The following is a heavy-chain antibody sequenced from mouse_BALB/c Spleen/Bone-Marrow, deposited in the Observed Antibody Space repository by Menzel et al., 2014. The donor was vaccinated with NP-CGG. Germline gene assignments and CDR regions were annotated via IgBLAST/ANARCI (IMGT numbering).Heavy chain of an antibody. CDR1: GYTFSNYW. J-gene: IGHJ2*01. Sequence: VQLVESGAELMKPGASVKISCKATGYTFSNYWMEWVKQRPGHGLEWIGEILPGSGSTNYNEKFTGKATFTADTSSNKACLQVSSLTPADSSVYYCASGEYLDYWGQGTTVTVSS. V-gene: IGHV1-9*01. CDR3: ASGEYLDY. CDR2: ILPGSGST.